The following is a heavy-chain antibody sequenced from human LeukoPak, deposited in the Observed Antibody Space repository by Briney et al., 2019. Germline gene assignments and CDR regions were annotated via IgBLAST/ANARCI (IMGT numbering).Heavy chain of an antibody. CDR1: GYTFTGYY. J-gene: IGHJ4*02. CDR2: INPNSGAA. CDR3: AGDAVSTVTAGGIDY. V-gene: IGHV1-2*02. D-gene: IGHD2-21*02. Sequence: ASVKVSCKASGYTFTGYYMHWVRQAPGQGLEWMGWINPNSGAATYAQKFQGRVTMTRDTSISTAYMELRSLRSDDTAVYYCAGDAVSTVTAGGIDYWGQGTLVTVSS.